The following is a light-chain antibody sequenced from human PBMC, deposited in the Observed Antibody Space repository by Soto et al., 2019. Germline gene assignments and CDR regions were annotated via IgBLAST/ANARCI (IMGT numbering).Light chain of an antibody. CDR3: QQYNNWPLA. CDR2: GAS. CDR1: QSVSSN. Sequence: EIVMTQSPATLSVSPGERATLSCRASQSVSSNLAWYQQKPGQAPRLLIYGASTRATGIPARFSGSGSGTEFTLTISSVQSEDLAVDYCQQYNNWPLAFGQGTKVEIK. V-gene: IGKV3-15*01. J-gene: IGKJ1*01.